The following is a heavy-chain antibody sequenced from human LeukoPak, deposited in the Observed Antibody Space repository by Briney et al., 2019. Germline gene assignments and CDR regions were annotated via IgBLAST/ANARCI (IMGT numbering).Heavy chain of an antibody. CDR1: GFTFRSYG. CDR3: ARSVGGGVSGTGGWFDP. CDR2: IWNDGSNK. D-gene: IGHD6-19*01. V-gene: IGHV3-33*01. J-gene: IGHJ5*02. Sequence: GGSLRLSCAASGFTFRSYGMHWVRQAPGKGLEWVAVIWNDGSNKHYADSVKGRFTISRDDSENTLYLQMNSLRAEDTAVYYCARSVGGGVSGTGGWFDPWGQGTLVTVSS.